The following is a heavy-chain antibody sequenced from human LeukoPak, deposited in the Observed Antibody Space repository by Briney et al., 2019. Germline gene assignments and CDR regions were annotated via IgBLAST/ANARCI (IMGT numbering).Heavy chain of an antibody. CDR3: ARKSVVVPAAFDY. D-gene: IGHD2-2*01. V-gene: IGHV1-69*05. Sequence: SVKVSCKASGGTFSSYAISWVRQAPGQGLEWMGGIIPIFGTANYAQKFQGRVTITTDESTSTAYMELSSLRSEDTAVYYCARKSVVVPAAFDYWGQGTLVTVSS. CDR1: GGTFSSYA. J-gene: IGHJ4*02. CDR2: IIPIFGTA.